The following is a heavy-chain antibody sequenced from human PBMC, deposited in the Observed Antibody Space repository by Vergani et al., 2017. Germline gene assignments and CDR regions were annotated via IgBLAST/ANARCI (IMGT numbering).Heavy chain of an antibody. CDR3: ARVHLYCSSTSCLDFDY. Sequence: QVQLVQSGAEVKKPGASVKVSCKASGYTFTSYYMHWVRQAPGQGLEWMGIINPSGGSTSYAQKFQGRVTMTRDTSTSTVYMELSSLRSEDTAVYYCARVHLYCSSTSCLDFDYWGQGPLVTVSS. D-gene: IGHD2-2*01. J-gene: IGHJ4*02. CDR1: GYTFTSYY. CDR2: INPSGGST. V-gene: IGHV1-46*03.